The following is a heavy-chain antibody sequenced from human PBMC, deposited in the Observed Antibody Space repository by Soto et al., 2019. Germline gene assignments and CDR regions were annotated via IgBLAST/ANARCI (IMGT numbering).Heavy chain of an antibody. CDR1: GFTFSSYA. D-gene: IGHD3-10*01. J-gene: IGHJ4*02. CDR3: AKEDDGSGSYFRNALDY. V-gene: IGHV3-23*01. CDR2: ISGSGGST. Sequence: EVQLLESGGGLVQPGGSLRLSCAASGFTFSSYAMSWVRQAPGKGLEWASAISGSGGSTYYADSVKGRFTISRDNSKNTLFLQMNSLRAEDTAVYYCAKEDDGSGSYFRNALDYWGQGTLVTVSS.